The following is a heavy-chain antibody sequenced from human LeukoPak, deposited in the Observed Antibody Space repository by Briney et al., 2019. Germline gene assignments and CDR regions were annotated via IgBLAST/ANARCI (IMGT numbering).Heavy chain of an antibody. V-gene: IGHV4-61*01. D-gene: IGHD4-17*01. CDR2: IHYSGST. CDR1: GGSVSSGSYY. CDR3: ARDYGDYVGAFDI. J-gene: IGHJ3*02. Sequence: SETLSLTCTVSGGSVSSGSYYWSWIRQPPGKGLEWIGLIHYSGSTNYNPSLKSRLTMSVDTSKNQFSLKLSSMTAADTAVYYCARDYGDYVGAFDIWGQGTMVTVSS.